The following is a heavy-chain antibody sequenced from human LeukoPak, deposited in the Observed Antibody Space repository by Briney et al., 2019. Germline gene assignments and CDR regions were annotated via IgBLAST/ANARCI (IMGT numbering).Heavy chain of an antibody. CDR3: ARGSSGGNSILTI. J-gene: IGHJ3*02. CDR1: GGSFSGYY. CDR2: IGGSSSYK. Sequence: PSETLSLTCAVYGGSFSGYYWSWIRQAPGKGLEWVSSIGGSSSYKYYTDSVRGRFTLTRDNANNSLYLQMNSLRAEDTAMYYCARGSSGGNSILTIWGQGTMVTVSS. D-gene: IGHD4-23*01. V-gene: IGHV3-21*01.